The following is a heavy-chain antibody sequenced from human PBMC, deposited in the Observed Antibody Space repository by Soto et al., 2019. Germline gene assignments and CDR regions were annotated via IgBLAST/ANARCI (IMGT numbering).Heavy chain of an antibody. CDR1: GGSVSSGSYY. Sequence: SETLSLTCTVSGGSVSSGSYYWSWIRQPPGKGLEWIGYIYYSGSTNYNPSLKSRVTISVDTSKNQFSLKLTSVTAADTAVYYCARDLSLDYWGQGTLVTVSS. CDR3: ARDLSLDY. V-gene: IGHV4-61*01. CDR2: IYYSGST. D-gene: IGHD3-16*02. J-gene: IGHJ4*02.